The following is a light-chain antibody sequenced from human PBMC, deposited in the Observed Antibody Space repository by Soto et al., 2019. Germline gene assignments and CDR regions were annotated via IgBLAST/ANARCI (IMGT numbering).Light chain of an antibody. CDR2: GND. V-gene: IGLV1-47*01. J-gene: IGLJ2*01. CDR3: AAWVARLNVV. CDR1: SSNIGNKY. Sequence: QSVLTQPPSASGTPGQRVTISCSGSSSNIGNKYVDWYQQVPGTAPKLLIYGNDQRPSGVPDRFSGSKSGTSASLAISGLRSEDEADYYCAAWVARLNVVFGGGTKLTVL.